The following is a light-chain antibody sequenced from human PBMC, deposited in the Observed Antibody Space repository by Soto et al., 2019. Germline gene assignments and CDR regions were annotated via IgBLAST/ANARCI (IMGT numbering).Light chain of an antibody. V-gene: IGKV3-20*01. CDR2: DAA. CDR3: QQYRSATRT. Sequence: IVLKHSPGTLSFSTGERATLSCMARHRVXNNYWAGYQQKPGQAPRLVXDDAASTATGSPDRLSASGSGTDFTLTISRLDPEDFAVYFFQQYRSATRTFGQGTKVDIK. J-gene: IGKJ1*01. CDR1: HRVXNNY.